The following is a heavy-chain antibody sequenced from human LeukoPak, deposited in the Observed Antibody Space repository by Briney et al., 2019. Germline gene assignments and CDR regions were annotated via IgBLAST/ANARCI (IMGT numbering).Heavy chain of an antibody. D-gene: IGHD6-6*01. CDR3: ARDGYSTSSGAFDI. CDR2: ICYSGST. CDR1: GGSISSGGYY. J-gene: IGHJ3*02. V-gene: IGHV4-31*03. Sequence: KSSQTLSLTCTVSGGSISSGGYYWSWIRQHPGKGLEWIGYICYSGSTYYNPSLKSRVTISVDTSKNQFSLKLTSVTAADTAVYYCARDGYSTSSGAFDIWGQGTMVTVSS.